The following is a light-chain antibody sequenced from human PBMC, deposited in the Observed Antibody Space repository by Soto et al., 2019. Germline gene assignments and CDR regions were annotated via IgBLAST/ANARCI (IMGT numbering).Light chain of an antibody. CDR1: QGISSY. V-gene: IGKV1-27*01. CDR3: QKYNSAPWT. CDR2: AAS. J-gene: IGKJ1*01. Sequence: DIQMTQSPSSLSASVGDRVTITCRASQGISSYLAWYQEKPGQVPKLLIYAASSLQSGVPSRFSGSGSGTDFTLTISSLRPEDVATYYCQKYNSAPWTFGQGTKVEIK.